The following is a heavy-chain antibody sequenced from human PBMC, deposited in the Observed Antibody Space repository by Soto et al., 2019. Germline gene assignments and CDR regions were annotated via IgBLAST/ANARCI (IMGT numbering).Heavy chain of an antibody. CDR1: GGSISSGGYY. CDR3: ARAQPVPAAISGLFDY. Sequence: QVQLQESGPGLVKPSQTLSLTCTVSGGSISSGGYYWSWIRQHPGKGLEWIGYIYYSGSTYYNPSLKSRVTISVDTSKNQFSLKLSSVTAADTAVYYCARAQPVPAAISGLFDYWGQGTLVTVSS. CDR2: IYYSGST. J-gene: IGHJ4*02. D-gene: IGHD2-2*02. V-gene: IGHV4-31*03.